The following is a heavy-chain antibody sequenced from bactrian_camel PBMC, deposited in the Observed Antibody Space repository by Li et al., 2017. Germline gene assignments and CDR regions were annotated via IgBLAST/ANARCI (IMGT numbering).Heavy chain of an antibody. J-gene: IGHJ6*01. CDR1: GYTVSIYC. CDR3: AAGRWSSLSPENFGY. CDR2: IYDTGSGSRDT. Sequence: VQLVESGGGSVQAGGSLRLSCAASGYTVSIYCMGWFRQAGKAREWVASIYDTGSGSRDTVYADSVKGRFTISRDNSENTVYLQMNNLKPEDTAMYYCAAGRWSSLSPENFGYWGQGTQVTVS. V-gene: IGHV3S40*01. D-gene: IGHD6*01.